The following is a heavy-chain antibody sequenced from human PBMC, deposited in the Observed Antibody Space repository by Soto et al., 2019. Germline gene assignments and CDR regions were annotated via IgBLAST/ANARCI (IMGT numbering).Heavy chain of an antibody. D-gene: IGHD4-17*01. CDR1: GNSMFNYY. J-gene: IGHJ6*02. Sequence: QVHLQESGPGLVKPSGTLSLICTVSGNSMFNYYWSWIRQPAGKGLEWIGRVYTDGTAIYNPSLKSRVTMAVDMSKNQFSLNVTSVTAANPAVAYCAKEGFVDGDYMHHVMDVWGQGSTVIVS. CDR3: AKEGFVDGDYMHHVMDV. V-gene: IGHV4-4*07. CDR2: VYTDGTA.